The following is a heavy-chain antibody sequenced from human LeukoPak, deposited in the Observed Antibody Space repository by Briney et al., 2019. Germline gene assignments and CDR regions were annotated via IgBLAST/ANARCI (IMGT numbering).Heavy chain of an antibody. CDR2: IIPIFGTA. CDR3: ATGRSKVVQIDY. D-gene: IGHD2-2*01. CDR1: GGTFSSYA. J-gene: IGHJ4*02. V-gene: IGHV1-69*13. Sequence: GASVKVSCKASGGTFSSYAISWVRQAPGQGLEWMGGIIPIFGTANYAQKFQGRVTITADESTSTAYMELSSLRSEDTAVYYCATGRSKVVQIDYWGQGTLVTVSS.